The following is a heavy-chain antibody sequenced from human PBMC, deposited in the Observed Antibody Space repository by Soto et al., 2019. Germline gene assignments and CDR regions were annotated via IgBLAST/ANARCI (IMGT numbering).Heavy chain of an antibody. CDR2: ISYDGSNK. CDR1: GFTCSSYV. CDR3: AKGEAPIQHYYYYYYMDV. J-gene: IGHJ6*03. Sequence: GGPLRLSYAASGFTCSSYVVHWVRQAPGKGLEWVAVISYDGSNKYYADSVKGRFTISRDNSKNTLYLQMNSLRAEDTAVYYCAKGEAPIQHYYYYYYMDVWGKGTTVTVSS. V-gene: IGHV3-30*18. D-gene: IGHD5-18*01.